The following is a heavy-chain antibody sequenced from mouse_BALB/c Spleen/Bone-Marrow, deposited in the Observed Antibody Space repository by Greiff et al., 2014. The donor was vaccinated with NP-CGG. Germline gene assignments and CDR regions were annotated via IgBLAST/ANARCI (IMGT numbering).Heavy chain of an antibody. Sequence: LEESGPELVKPGASVKMSCKASGYTFTSYYIHWVKQRPGQGLEWIGWIYPGDGSTKYNEKFKGKTTLTADKSSSTAYMLLSSLASEDSAIYFCARGELPYYFDYWGQGTTLTVSS. CDR3: ARGELPYYFDY. J-gene: IGHJ2*01. CDR1: GYTFTSYY. CDR2: IYPGDGST. V-gene: IGHV1S56*01.